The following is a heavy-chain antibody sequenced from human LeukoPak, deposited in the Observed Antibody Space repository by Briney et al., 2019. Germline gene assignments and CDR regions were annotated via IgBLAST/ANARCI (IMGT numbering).Heavy chain of an antibody. D-gene: IGHD6-6*01. J-gene: IGHJ4*02. V-gene: IGHV3-7*01. CDR3: ARLGYSSSSWGYFDY. Sequence: PGGSLRLSCAASGFTFSNYWMSWVRQAPGTGLEWVANIKKDGSERYFVDSVKGRFTISRDNAKNALYLQMTSLRAEDTAVYCCARLGYSSSSWGYFDYWGQGTLVTVSS. CDR1: GFTFSNYW. CDR2: IKKDGSER.